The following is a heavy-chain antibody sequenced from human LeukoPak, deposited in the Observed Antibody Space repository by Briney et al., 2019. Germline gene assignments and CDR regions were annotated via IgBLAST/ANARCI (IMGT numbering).Heavy chain of an antibody. D-gene: IGHD3-22*01. V-gene: IGHV4-61*01. Sequence: SETLSLTCTVSGGSISSSSYYWSWIRQPPGKGLEWIGYIYYSGSTNYNPSLKSRVTISVDTSKNQFSLKLSSVTAADTAVYYCARGGEYYYDSSGYWTTYYYYYMDVWGKGTTVTISS. J-gene: IGHJ6*03. CDR2: IYYSGST. CDR3: ARGGEYYYDSSGYWTTYYYYYMDV. CDR1: GGSISSSSYY.